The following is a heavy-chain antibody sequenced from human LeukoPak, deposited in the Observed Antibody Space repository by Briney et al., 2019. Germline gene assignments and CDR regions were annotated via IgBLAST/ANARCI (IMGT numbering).Heavy chain of an antibody. CDR3: AKGILWFGEYYMDV. CDR1: GFTFSSYA. V-gene: IGHV3-23*01. D-gene: IGHD3-10*01. CDR2: ISGSGGST. Sequence: GGSLRLSCAASGFTFSSYAMSWVRQAPGKGLEWVSAISGSGGSTYYADSVKGRFTISRDNSKNTLYLQMNSLRAEDMAVYYCAKGILWFGEYYMDVWGKGTTVTVSS. J-gene: IGHJ6*03.